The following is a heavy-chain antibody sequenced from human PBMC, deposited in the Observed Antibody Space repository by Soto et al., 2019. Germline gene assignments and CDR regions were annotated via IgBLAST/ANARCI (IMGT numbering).Heavy chain of an antibody. CDR2: IAAGGDST. CDR1: GFTFSNYV. V-gene: IGHV3-23*01. J-gene: IGHJ5*02. Sequence: GGSLRLSCAASGFTFSNYVMSWVRQPPGKGLEWVSGIAAGGDSTHYADSVQGRFTISRDNSKNTLYLQMNSLRAEDTAVYYCAKETYCSGGTCYPQSEFDPWGQGTLVTVSS. CDR3: AKETYCSGGTCYPQSEFDP. D-gene: IGHD2-15*01.